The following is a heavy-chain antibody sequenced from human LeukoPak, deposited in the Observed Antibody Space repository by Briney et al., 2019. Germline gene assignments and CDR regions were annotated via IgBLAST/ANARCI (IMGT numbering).Heavy chain of an antibody. CDR2: IYTSGST. D-gene: IGHD3-10*01. J-gene: IGHJ4*02. CDR3: ARHGSLIDGSGSYYDY. V-gene: IGHV4-61*09. CDR1: GGSISSGGYY. Sequence: SQTLSLTCTVSGGSISSGGYYWSWIRQPPGKGLEWIGYIYTSGSTNYNPSLKSRVTISVDTSKNQFSLKLSSVTAADTAVYYCARHGSLIDGSGSYYDYWGQGTLVTVSS.